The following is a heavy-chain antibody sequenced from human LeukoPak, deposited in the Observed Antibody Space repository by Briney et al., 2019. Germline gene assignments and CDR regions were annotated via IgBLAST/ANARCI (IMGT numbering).Heavy chain of an antibody. J-gene: IGHJ4*02. V-gene: IGHV3-53*01. CDR1: GFTVSSNY. D-gene: IGHD1-26*01. Sequence: PGGSLRLSCAASGFTVSSNYMSWVRQAPGKGLEWVSIIYSDGSTYYADSVKGRFTFSRDNSKNTLYLQMNSLRDEDTAVYYCAGVGSGPSGSQRRVDYWGQGTLVTVSS. CDR3: AGVGSGPSGSQRRVDY. CDR2: IYSDGST.